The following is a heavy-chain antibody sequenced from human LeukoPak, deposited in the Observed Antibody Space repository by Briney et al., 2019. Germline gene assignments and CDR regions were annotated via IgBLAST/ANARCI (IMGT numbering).Heavy chain of an antibody. CDR2: ISISSSYI. D-gene: IGHD4-11*01. J-gene: IGHJ4*02. CDR1: GFSFSSYS. Sequence: GWSLRLSCAASGFSFSSYSMNWVRQAPGKGLEWVSSISISSSYIYYADSVKGRFAIPRDNAKTSLYLQRNSLRAEDTAVYYCARGFGGSMTTAGGDYWGQRTLVTVSS. CDR3: ARGFGGSMTTAGGDY. V-gene: IGHV3-21*01.